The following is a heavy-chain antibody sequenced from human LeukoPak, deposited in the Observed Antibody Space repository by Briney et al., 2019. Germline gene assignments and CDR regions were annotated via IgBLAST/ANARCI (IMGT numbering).Heavy chain of an antibody. CDR3: VRHNGDFVSYFDY. CDR1: GVSISSSSYS. CDR2: IYYSGST. V-gene: IGHV4-39*01. D-gene: IGHD4-17*01. J-gene: IGHJ4*02. Sequence: PSETLSLTCTVSGVSISSSSYSWGWTRQPPGKGLEWIGSIYYSGSTHYTPSLKSRVTMSVDTSKNQFSLKLSSVTAADTAVYYCVRHNGDFVSYFDYWGQGTLVTVSS.